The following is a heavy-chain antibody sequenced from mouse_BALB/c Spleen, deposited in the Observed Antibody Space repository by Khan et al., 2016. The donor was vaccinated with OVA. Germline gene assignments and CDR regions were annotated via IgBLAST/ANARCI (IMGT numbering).Heavy chain of an antibody. CDR1: GYSFTDYN. Sequence: VRLQQSGPELVKPGASVKVSCKASGYSFTDYNMFWVKQSHGKSLEWIGYIDPYNGGASYNQKFKGKATLTVDKSSSTAFMHLNSLTSEDSAVFDCARTDYYGSSYYFDYWGQGTTLTVSA. CDR3: ARTDYYGSSYYFDY. V-gene: IGHV1S135*01. J-gene: IGHJ2*01. D-gene: IGHD1-1*01. CDR2: IDPYNGGA.